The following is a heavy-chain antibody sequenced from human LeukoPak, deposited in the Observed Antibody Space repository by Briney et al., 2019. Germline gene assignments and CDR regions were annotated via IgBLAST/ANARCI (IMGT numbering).Heavy chain of an antibody. CDR3: ARRRGGFGEGEFDY. J-gene: IGHJ4*02. D-gene: IGHD3-10*01. Sequence: SETLSLTCTVSGVSISGFYWNWIRQPPRKGLEWVGYSHTGGSISSNPSLNSRVAFSMDTSKNQVPLRLNSVTATDTAVYYCARRRGGFGEGEFDYWGQGIPVTVS. V-gene: IGHV4-4*08. CDR1: GVSISGFY. CDR2: SHTGGSI.